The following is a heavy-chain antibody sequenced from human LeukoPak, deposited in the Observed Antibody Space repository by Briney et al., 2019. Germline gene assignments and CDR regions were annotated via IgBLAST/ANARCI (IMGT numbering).Heavy chain of an antibody. Sequence: GGSLRLSCAASGFTFSSYAMNWVRQAPGKGLEWVSSISSSSSYMYSADSVEGRFTISRDNAKNSLYLHMNSLRVEDTAVYYCVRDRALDYWGQGTLVTVSS. V-gene: IGHV3-21*01. CDR1: GFTFSSYA. CDR2: ISSSSSYM. CDR3: VRDRALDY. J-gene: IGHJ4*02. D-gene: IGHD3-16*02.